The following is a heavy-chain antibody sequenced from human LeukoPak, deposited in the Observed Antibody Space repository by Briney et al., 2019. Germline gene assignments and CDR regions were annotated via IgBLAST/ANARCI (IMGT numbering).Heavy chain of an antibody. CDR3: ARDDAFDV. CDR2: IDYSGTT. CDR1: GDSISSSGYY. J-gene: IGHJ3*01. V-gene: IGHV4-39*07. Sequence: SETLSLTCTVSGDSISSSGYYWGWIRQPPGKGLEWIGSIDYSGTTYYNPSLKSRVTISVDTSKNQFSLKLTSVSAADTAMYYCARDDAFDVWGQGTMVTVS.